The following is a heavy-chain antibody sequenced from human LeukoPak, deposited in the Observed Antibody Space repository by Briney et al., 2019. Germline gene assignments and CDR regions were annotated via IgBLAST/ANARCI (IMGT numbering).Heavy chain of an antibody. J-gene: IGHJ5*02. CDR2: INPSGGST. D-gene: IGHD2-2*01. Sequence: ASVKVSCKASGGTFSSYAISWVRQAPGQGLEWMGIINPSGGSTSYAQKFQGRVTMTRDTSTSTVYMELSSLRSEDTAVYYCARVMGYCSSTSCPETWGQGTLVTVSS. CDR3: ARVMGYCSSTSCPET. V-gene: IGHV1-46*01. CDR1: GGTFSSYA.